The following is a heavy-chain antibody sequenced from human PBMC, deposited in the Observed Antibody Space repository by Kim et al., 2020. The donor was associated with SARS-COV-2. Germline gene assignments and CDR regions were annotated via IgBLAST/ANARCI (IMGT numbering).Heavy chain of an antibody. CDR2: EI. V-gene: IGHV3-7*03. D-gene: IGHD3-16*01. CDR3: ARLIWGGPFDF. J-gene: IGHJ4*02. Sequence: EIYYLDSVKRRFTIARDNAKNSLYLQMDGLGADDTAVYYCARLIWGGPFDFWGQGTLVTVSS.